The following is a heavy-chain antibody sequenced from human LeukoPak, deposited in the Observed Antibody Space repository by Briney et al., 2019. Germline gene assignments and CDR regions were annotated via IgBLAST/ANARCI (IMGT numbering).Heavy chain of an antibody. Sequence: GASVKVSCKASGYTFTSYYMHWVRQAPGQGLEWMGIINPSRGSTNYAQKFQGRVTMTRDTSTSTVYMELSSLSSEDTAVYYCARGDHVRIYAESAFDIWGQGTMVSVSS. CDR2: INPSRGST. CDR3: ARGDHVRIYAESAFDI. D-gene: IGHD5/OR15-5a*01. V-gene: IGHV1-46*01. J-gene: IGHJ3*02. CDR1: GYTFTSYY.